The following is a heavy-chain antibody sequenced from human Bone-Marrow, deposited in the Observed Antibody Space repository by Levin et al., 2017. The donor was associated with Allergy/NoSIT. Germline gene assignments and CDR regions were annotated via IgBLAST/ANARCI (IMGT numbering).Heavy chain of an antibody. J-gene: IGHJ4*02. CDR1: GGSMSRYY. V-gene: IGHV4-59*12. D-gene: IGHD5-12*01. CDR2: IYSAGDA. Sequence: SETLSLTCSVSGGSMSRYYWSWIRQSPERGLEWIGYIYSAGDASYNPSLEGRVTLSVDTPRNQFSLRLRSVTAADTARYYCARARDNFGYLPLDHWGQGTLVIVSS. CDR3: ARARDNFGYLPLDH.